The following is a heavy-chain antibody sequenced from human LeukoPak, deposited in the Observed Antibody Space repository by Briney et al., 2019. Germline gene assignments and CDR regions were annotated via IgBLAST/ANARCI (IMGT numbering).Heavy chain of an antibody. J-gene: IGHJ3*02. CDR1: GFTFSSYA. D-gene: IGHD3-10*01. CDR2: ISGSGGNT. V-gene: IGHV3-23*01. CDR3: AKTITMVRGHGFFDI. Sequence: GGSLRLSCAASGFTFSSYAMTWVRQAPGKGPEWVSAISGSGGNTYYADSVKGRFTISRDNSKNTLYLQMNSLRAEDTAVYYCAKTITMVRGHGFFDIWGQGTMVTVSS.